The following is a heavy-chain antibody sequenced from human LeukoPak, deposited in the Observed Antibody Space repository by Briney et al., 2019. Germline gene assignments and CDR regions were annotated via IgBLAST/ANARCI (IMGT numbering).Heavy chain of an antibody. CDR1: GYTFTGYY. J-gene: IGHJ4*02. CDR2: INPNSGGT. CDR3: ARVNYYDSSGSDEAYFDY. D-gene: IGHD3-22*01. Sequence: GASVKVSCKASGYTFTGYYMHWVRQAPGQGLEWMGWINPNSGGTNYAQKFQGRVTMTRDTSISTAYMELSRLRSDDTDVYYCARVNYYDSSGSDEAYFDYWGQGTLVTVSS. V-gene: IGHV1-2*02.